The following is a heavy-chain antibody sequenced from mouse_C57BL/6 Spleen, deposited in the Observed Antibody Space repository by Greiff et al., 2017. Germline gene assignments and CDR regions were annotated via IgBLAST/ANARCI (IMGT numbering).Heavy chain of an antibody. Sequence: VQLVESGAELVKPGASVKMSCKASGYTFTSYWITWVKQRPGQGLEWIGDIYPGSGSTNYNEKFKSKATLTVDTSSSTAYMQLSSLTSEDSAVYYCARDYGSSPDYWGQGTTLTVSS. CDR3: ARDYGSSPDY. CDR1: GYTFTSYW. D-gene: IGHD1-1*01. CDR2: IYPGSGST. J-gene: IGHJ2*01. V-gene: IGHV1-55*01.